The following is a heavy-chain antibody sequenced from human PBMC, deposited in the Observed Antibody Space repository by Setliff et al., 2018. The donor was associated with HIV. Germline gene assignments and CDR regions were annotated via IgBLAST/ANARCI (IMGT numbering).Heavy chain of an antibody. CDR3: ARDSGTTIGATGPGY. Sequence: PGGSLRLSCVVSGLTFSTSAMSWVRQGPGKGLHWVAGISRSGVSTHYADPVKGRFSISRDNSKNTLLLQMNSLRVEDTAVYYCARDSGTTIGATGPGYWGQGTLVTVSS. J-gene: IGHJ4*02. CDR2: ISRSGVST. D-gene: IGHD1-26*01. V-gene: IGHV3-23*01. CDR1: GLTFSTSA.